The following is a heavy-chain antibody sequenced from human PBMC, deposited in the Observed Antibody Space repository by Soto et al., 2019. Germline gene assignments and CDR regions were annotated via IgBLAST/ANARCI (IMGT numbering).Heavy chain of an antibody. J-gene: IGHJ4*02. Sequence: GGSLRLSCAASGFTFDDYAMHWVRQAPGKGLEWVSGISWNSGSIGYADSVKGRFTISRDNAKNSLYLQMNSLRAEDTALYYCAKDMLSGSGSYYTLYFDYWGQGTLVTVSS. V-gene: IGHV3-9*01. CDR1: GFTFDDYA. CDR3: AKDMLSGSGSYYTLYFDY. D-gene: IGHD3-10*01. CDR2: ISWNSGSI.